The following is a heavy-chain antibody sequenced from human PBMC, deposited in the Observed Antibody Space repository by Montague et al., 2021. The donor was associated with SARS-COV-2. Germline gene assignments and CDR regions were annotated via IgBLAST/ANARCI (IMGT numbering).Heavy chain of an antibody. CDR3: AKVSGNVVVVAATWFGFDY. Sequence: SLRLSCAASGFTFSSYAMSWVRQAPGKGLEWVSAISGSGVRTYXXXSXXXRFXISRDNSKNALYLQMNSLRAEDTAVYYCAKVSGNVVVVAATWFGFDYWGQGTLVTVSS. J-gene: IGHJ4*02. CDR2: ISGSGVRT. CDR1: GFTFSSYA. D-gene: IGHD2-15*01. V-gene: IGHV3-23*01.